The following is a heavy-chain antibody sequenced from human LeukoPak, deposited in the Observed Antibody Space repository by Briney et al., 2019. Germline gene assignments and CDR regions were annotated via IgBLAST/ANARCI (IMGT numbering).Heavy chain of an antibody. V-gene: IGHV4-39*07. D-gene: IGHD1-1*01. J-gene: IGHJ4*02. Sequence: PSETLSLTCIVSGGSIGKTSYYWGWIRQPPGKGLEWIGNIYYSGTTYYNPSLKSRVTISVDTSKNQFSLTLNSVTAADTAVYFCARFKQLGRSFDSWGLGSLVNVSS. CDR2: IYYSGTT. CDR1: GGSIGKTSYY. CDR3: ARFKQLGRSFDS.